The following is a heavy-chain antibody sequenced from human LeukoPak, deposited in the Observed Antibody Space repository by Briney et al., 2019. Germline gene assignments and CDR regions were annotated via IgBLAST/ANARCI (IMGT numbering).Heavy chain of an antibody. Sequence: SETLSLTCTVSGGSISSYYWSWIRQPAGKGLEWIGRIYTSGSTNYNPSLKSRVTMSVDTSKNQFSLKLSSVTAADTAVYYCAGGIFGVATENWFDPWGQGLLVTVSS. CDR2: IYTSGST. CDR1: GGSISSYY. J-gene: IGHJ5*02. D-gene: IGHD3-3*02. V-gene: IGHV4-4*07. CDR3: AGGIFGVATENWFDP.